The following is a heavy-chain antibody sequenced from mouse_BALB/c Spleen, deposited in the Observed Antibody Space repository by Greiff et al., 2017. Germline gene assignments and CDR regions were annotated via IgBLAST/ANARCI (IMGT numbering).Heavy chain of an antibody. J-gene: IGHJ2*01. CDR2: ISSGGST. V-gene: IGHV5-6-5*01. Sequence: EVQGVESGGGLVKPGGSLKLSCAASGFTFSSYAMSWVRQTPEKRLEWVASISSGGSTYYPDSVKGRFTISRDNARNILYLQMSSLRSEDTAMYYCARPSYYGSSYGYWGQGTTLTVSS. CDR3: ARPSYYGSSYGY. D-gene: IGHD1-1*01. CDR1: GFTFSSYA.